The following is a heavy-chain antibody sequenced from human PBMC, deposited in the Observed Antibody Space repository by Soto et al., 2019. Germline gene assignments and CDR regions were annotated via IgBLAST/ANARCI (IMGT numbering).Heavy chain of an antibody. D-gene: IGHD1-1*01. J-gene: IGHJ4*02. V-gene: IGHV3-66*01. CDR3: ARDGTYNWV. CDR2: IYSGGAT. Sequence: EVQLVESGGGLVQPGGSLRPSFAASGFTVVNNNMRWVRQAPGKGLEWVSLIYSGGATYYADSVKGRFTISRDNSKNTLYLQMNSLRAEDTAVYYCARDGTYNWVGGQGILVTVSS. CDR1: GFTVVNNN.